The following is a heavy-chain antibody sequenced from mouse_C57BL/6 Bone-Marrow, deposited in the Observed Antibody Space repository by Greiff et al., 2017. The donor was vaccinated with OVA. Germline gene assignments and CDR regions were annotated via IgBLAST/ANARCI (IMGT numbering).Heavy chain of an antibody. CDR3: TRDLYYYGSFAY. CDR2: ISSGGDYI. Sequence: DVKVVESGEGLVKPGGSLKLSCAASGFTFSSYAMSWVRQTPEKRLEWVAYISSGGDYIYYADTVKGRFTISRDNARNTLYLQMSSLKSEDTAMYYCTRDLYYYGSFAYWGQGTLVTVSA. J-gene: IGHJ3*01. V-gene: IGHV5-9-1*02. CDR1: GFTFSSYA. D-gene: IGHD1-1*01.